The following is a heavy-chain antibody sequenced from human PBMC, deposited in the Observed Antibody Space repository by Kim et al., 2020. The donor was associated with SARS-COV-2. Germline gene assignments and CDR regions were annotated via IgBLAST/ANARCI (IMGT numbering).Heavy chain of an antibody. J-gene: IGHJ5*02. CDR2: IYPDDSST. D-gene: IGHD1-26*01. V-gene: IGHV5-51*04. CDR1: GYSFFGYW. CDR3: ARYSGRSLTSNWFDP. Sequence: GESLKISCEGSGYSFFGYWIGWVRQMPGKGLEWMGIIYPDDSSTIYSPSFQGQVTLSADKPISTAYLQWSSLRASDSAIYYCARYSGRSLTSNWFDPWGQGTLVTVSA.